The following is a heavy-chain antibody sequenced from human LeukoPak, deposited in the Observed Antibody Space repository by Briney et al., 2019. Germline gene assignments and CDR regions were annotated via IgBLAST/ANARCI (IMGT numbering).Heavy chain of an antibody. Sequence: GGSLRLSCAASGFTFNSHEMNWVRQAPGKGLEWISHISTGATTIYYADSVKGRFTISRDNAKNSLYLQMNSLRAEDTAVYYCATMASNVFEYWGQGTLVTVSS. CDR2: ISTGATTI. CDR3: ATMASNVFEY. J-gene: IGHJ4*02. V-gene: IGHV3-48*03. CDR1: GFTFNSHE. D-gene: IGHD5-24*01.